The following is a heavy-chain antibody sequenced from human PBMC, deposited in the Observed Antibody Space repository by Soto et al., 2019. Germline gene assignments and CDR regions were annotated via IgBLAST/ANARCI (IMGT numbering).Heavy chain of an antibody. CDR2: IIPVLGIT. CDR1: GITSSSYT. Sequence: QVQLVQSGAEVKKPGSSVKVSCKASGITSSSYTITWVRQAPGQGLEWMGRIIPVLGITNYAQKFQGRVTFSADKATNTAYMELSRLRSEDTGVYFCARIPAYQQLVRGYYGMDVWGQGTTVTVSS. V-gene: IGHV1-69*02. D-gene: IGHD6-13*01. J-gene: IGHJ6*02. CDR3: ARIPAYQQLVRGYYGMDV.